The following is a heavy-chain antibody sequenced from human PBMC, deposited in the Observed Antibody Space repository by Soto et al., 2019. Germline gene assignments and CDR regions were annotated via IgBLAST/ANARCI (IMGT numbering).Heavy chain of an antibody. V-gene: IGHV3-30-3*01. Sequence: GGSLRLSCAASGFTFSSYAMHWVRQAPGKGLEWVAVISYDGSNKYYADSVKGRFTISRDNSKNTLYLQMNSLRAEDTAVYYCARGEGAEAGHYYYGMDVWGQGTTVTVYS. CDR2: ISYDGSNK. CDR1: GFTFSSYA. J-gene: IGHJ6*02. CDR3: ARGEGAEAGHYYYGMDV. D-gene: IGHD6-13*01.